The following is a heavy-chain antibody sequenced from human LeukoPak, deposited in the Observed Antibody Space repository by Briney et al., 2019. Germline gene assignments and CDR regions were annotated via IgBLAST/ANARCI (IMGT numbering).Heavy chain of an antibody. CDR3: AKGYRYGQGYYYGMDV. Sequence: GGSLRLSCAASGFTFSNHAMSWVRQAPGKGLEWVSAISVSGGSTYYADSVKGRFTISRDNSKNTLYLQMNSLRAEDTAVYYCAKGYRYGQGYYYGMDVWGQGTTVTVSS. V-gene: IGHV3-23*01. CDR1: GFTFSNHA. J-gene: IGHJ6*02. D-gene: IGHD5-18*01. CDR2: ISVSGGST.